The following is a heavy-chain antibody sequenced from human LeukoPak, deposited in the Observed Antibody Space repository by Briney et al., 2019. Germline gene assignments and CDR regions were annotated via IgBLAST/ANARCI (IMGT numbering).Heavy chain of an antibody. D-gene: IGHD6-19*01. Sequence: GGSLRLSCAASGFTFSSYSMNWVRQAPGKGLEWVGRIKSKTDGGTTDYAAPVKGRFTISRDDSKNTLYLQMNSLKTEDTAVYYCTTAVAGPYFDYWGQGTLVTVSS. CDR3: TTAVAGPYFDY. CDR2: IKSKTDGGTT. CDR1: GFTFSSYS. V-gene: IGHV3-15*01. J-gene: IGHJ4*02.